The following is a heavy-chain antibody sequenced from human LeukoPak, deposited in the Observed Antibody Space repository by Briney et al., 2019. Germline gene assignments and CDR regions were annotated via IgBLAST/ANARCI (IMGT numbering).Heavy chain of an antibody. V-gene: IGHV1-46*01. J-gene: IGHJ5*02. CDR1: GYTFTDYY. CDR3: ARDNSVEDTAWWFDP. D-gene: IGHD4-23*01. Sequence: ASVKVSCKASGYTFTDYYMHWVRQAPGQGLEWMGIINPSGGSTSYAQKFQGRVTMTRDMSTSPDYMELSSLRSEDTAVYYCARDNSVEDTAWWFDPWGQGTLVTVSS. CDR2: INPSGGST.